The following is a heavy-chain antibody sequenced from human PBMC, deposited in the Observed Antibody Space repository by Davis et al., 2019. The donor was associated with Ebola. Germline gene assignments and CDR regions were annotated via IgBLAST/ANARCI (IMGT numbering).Heavy chain of an antibody. J-gene: IGHJ4*02. D-gene: IGHD3-10*01. V-gene: IGHV1-8*01. CDR1: GYTFNSYD. CDR2: MNPNSGNT. Sequence: ASVKVSCKASGYTFNSYDINWVRQATGQGLEWMGWMNPNSGNTGYAQKFQGRVTMTRNTSISTAYMEVSSLRSEDTAVYYCARAPTWSQINYYCFDYWGQGTLVTVSS. CDR3: ARAPTWSQINYYCFDY.